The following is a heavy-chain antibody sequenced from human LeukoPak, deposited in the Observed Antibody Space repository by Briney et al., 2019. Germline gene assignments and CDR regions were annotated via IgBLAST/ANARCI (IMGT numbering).Heavy chain of an antibody. CDR2: ISSSSSYI. V-gene: IGHV3-21*01. CDR3: ARGGFEYYDFWSAFDY. J-gene: IGHJ4*02. Sequence: GGSLRLSCAASGFTFSSYSMNWVRQAPGKGLEWVSSISSSSSYIYYADSVKGRFTISRDNAKNSLYLQMNSLRAEDTAVYYCARGGFEYYDFWSAFDYWGQGTLVTVSS. D-gene: IGHD3-3*01. CDR1: GFTFSSYS.